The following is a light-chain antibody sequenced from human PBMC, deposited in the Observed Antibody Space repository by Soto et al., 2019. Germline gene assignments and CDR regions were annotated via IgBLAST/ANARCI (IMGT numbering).Light chain of an antibody. J-gene: IGKJ1*01. CDR1: QSVSSY. V-gene: IGKV3-11*01. Sequence: EIVLTQSPATQSLSPGERATLSCRASQSVSSYLAWYQQKPGQAPRLLIYDASNRATGIPARFSGSGSGTDFTLTISSLEPEHFAVYYCQQRSNWPWTFGQGTKVEIK. CDR3: QQRSNWPWT. CDR2: DAS.